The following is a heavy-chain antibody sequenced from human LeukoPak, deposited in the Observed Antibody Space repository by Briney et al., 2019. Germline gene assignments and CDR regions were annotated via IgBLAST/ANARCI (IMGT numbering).Heavy chain of an antibody. CDR2: INPSGGST. CDR3: AIHNPSSYGMDV. D-gene: IGHD1-1*01. V-gene: IGHV1-46*01. CDR1: GYTFTIYY. Sequence: ASVKVSCKASGYTFTIYYMHWVRQAPGQGLEWMGIINPSGGSTSYAQKFQGRVTMTRDTSTSTVYMELSSLRSEDTAVYYCAIHNPSSYGMDVWGQGTTVTVSS. J-gene: IGHJ6*02.